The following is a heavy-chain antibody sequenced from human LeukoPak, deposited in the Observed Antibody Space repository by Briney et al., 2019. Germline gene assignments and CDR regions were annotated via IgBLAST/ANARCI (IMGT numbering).Heavy chain of an antibody. CDR2: IIPIFGTA. CDR3: ARDWATGGNWFDP. J-gene: IGHJ5*02. V-gene: IGHV1-69*13. Sequence: SVTVSCKASGGTFSSYAISWVRQAPGQGLEWMGGIIPIFGTANYAQKFQGRVTITADESTSTAYMELSSLRSEDTAVYYCARDWATGGNWFDPWGQGTLVTVSS. CDR1: GGTFSSYA. D-gene: IGHD1-14*01.